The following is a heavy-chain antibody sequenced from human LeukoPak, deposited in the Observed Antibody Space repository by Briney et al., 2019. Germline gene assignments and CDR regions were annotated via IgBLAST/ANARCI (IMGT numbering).Heavy chain of an antibody. CDR3: ARDSITMVRGVRYWFDP. J-gene: IGHJ5*02. D-gene: IGHD3-10*01. V-gene: IGHV1-2*02. CDR1: GYTFTGYY. CDR2: INPNSGGT. Sequence: ASVKVSCKASGYTFTGYYMHWVRQAPGQGLEWMGWINPNSGGTNYAQKFQGRVTMTRDTSISTAYMELSRLRSDDTAVYYCARDSITMVRGVRYWFDPWGQGTLVTVSS.